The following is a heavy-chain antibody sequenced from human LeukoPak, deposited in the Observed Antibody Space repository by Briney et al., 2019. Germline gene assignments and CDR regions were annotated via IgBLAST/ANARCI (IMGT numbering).Heavy chain of an antibody. Sequence: SETLSLTCAVSGYSISSGYYWSWIRQPPGKGLEWIGEINHSGSTNYNPSLKSRVTISVDTSKNQFSLKLSSVTAADTAVYYCARRPLYYDILTGYYKEYYFDYWGQGTLVTVSS. CDR1: GYSISSGYY. CDR3: ARRPLYYDILTGYYKEYYFDY. V-gene: IGHV4-34*01. J-gene: IGHJ4*02. CDR2: INHSGST. D-gene: IGHD3-9*01.